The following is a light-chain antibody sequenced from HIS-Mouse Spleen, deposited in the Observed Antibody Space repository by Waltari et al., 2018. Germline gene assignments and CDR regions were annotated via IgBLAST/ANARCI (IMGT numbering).Light chain of an antibody. CDR1: QGISNY. CDR3: QKYNSAPPT. V-gene: IGKV1-27*01. Sequence: IHMTQSPSSLSASVGDRVTITCRASQGISNYLAWYQQKPGKVTKLLIYAASTLQSGVPSRFSGSGSVTDFTLTISSLQPEDVATYYCQKYNSAPPTFGQGTRLEIK. CDR2: AAS. J-gene: IGKJ5*01.